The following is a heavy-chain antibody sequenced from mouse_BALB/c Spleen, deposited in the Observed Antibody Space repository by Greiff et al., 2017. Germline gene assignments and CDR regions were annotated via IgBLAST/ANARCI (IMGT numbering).Heavy chain of an antibody. Sequence: DVQLVESGPGLVKPSQSLSLTCTVTGYSITSDYAWNWIRQFPGNKLEWMGYISYSGSTSYNPSLKSRISITRDTSKNQFFLQLNSVTTEDTATYYCARNSYYAMDYWGQGTSVTVSS. J-gene: IGHJ4*01. CDR1: GYSITSDYA. CDR3: ARNSYYAMDY. V-gene: IGHV3-2*02. CDR2: ISYSGST.